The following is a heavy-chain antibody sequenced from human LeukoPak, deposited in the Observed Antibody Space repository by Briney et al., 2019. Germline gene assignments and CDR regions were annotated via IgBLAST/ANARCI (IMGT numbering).Heavy chain of an antibody. V-gene: IGHV3-23*01. CDR3: AKDSQWFVANWFDP. Sequence: AGGSLRLSCAASGFTFSSYAMSWVRQAPGKGLEWVSAISGSGGSTYYADSVKGRFTIPRDNSKNTLYLQMNSLRAEDTAVYYCAKDSQWFVANWFDPWGQGTLVTVSS. J-gene: IGHJ5*02. CDR2: ISGSGGST. D-gene: IGHD3-22*01. CDR1: GFTFSSYA.